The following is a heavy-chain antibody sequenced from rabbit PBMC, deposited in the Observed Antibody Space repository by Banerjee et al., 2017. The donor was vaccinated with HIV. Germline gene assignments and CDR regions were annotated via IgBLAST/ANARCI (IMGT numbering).Heavy chain of an antibody. J-gene: IGHJ6*01. V-gene: IGHV1S45*01. CDR2: IYAGSSGNT. CDR3: ARELVVVLMGLGYYGMDL. D-gene: IGHD3-1*01. Sequence: EESGGDLVQPEGSLTLTCTASGFTISSSYWICWVRQAPGKGLEWIACIYAGSSGNTYYASWAKGRFTISKTSSTTVTLQMTSLTAADTATYFCARELVVVLMGLGYYGMDLWGPGTLVTVS. CDR1: GFTISSSYW.